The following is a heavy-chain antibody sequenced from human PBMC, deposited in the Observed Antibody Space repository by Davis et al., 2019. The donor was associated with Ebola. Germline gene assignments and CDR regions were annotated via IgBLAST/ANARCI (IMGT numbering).Heavy chain of an antibody. D-gene: IGHD6-19*01. J-gene: IGHJ4*02. CDR3: AKDHSSGYSSGWYGAPIV. Sequence: PGGSLRLSCAASGFTFSSYAMSWVRQAPGKGLEWVSAISGSGGSTYYADSVKGRFTISRDNSKNTLYLQMNSRRAEDTAVYYCAKDHSSGYSSGWYGAPIVWGQGTLVTVS. V-gene: IGHV3-23*01. CDR2: ISGSGGST. CDR1: GFTFSSYA.